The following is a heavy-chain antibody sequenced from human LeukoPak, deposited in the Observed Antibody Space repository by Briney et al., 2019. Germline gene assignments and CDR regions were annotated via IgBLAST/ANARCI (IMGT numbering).Heavy chain of an antibody. CDR1: GYTFTGYY. V-gene: IGHV1-2*02. CDR3: ARVRFLREVDAFDI. J-gene: IGHJ3*02. CDR2: INPNSGGT. Sequence: GASVKVSCKASGYTFTGYYMHWVRQAPGQGLEWMGWINPNSGGTNYAQKFQGRVTMTRDTSISTAYMELSRLRSDDTAVYYCARVRFLREVDAFDIWGQGTTVTVSS. D-gene: IGHD3-10*01.